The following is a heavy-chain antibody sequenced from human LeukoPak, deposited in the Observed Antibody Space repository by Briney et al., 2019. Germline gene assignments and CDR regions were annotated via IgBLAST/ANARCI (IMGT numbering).Heavy chain of an antibody. CDR1: GLTFSTSG. D-gene: IGHD1-14*01. CDR2: IGPTGSDR. Sequence: GGPPRLSCTASGLTFSTSGFNWVRQAPGKGLEWVASIGPTGSDRYHADSIKGRFTISRDNANNFLYLQMNSLRAEDTAVYYCATETNGRHYDCWGQGTLLTVSS. J-gene: IGHJ4*02. CDR3: ATETNGRHYDC. V-gene: IGHV3-21*06.